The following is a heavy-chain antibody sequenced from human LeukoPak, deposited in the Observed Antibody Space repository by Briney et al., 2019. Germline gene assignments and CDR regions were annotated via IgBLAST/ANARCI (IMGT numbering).Heavy chain of an antibody. J-gene: IGHJ4*02. CDR2: ISGSGTHT. CDR1: GFTFSNYA. V-gene: IGHV3-23*01. Sequence: AGGSLRLSCTASGFTFSNYAMSWVRQAPGKGLEWVSAISGSGTHTHYADSVKGRFTSSRDNPKSTLYLQMNSLRAEDTAVYYCAKDIQTWPRFPDYRGQGTLVTVSS. CDR3: AKDIQTWPRFPDY. D-gene: IGHD5-12*01.